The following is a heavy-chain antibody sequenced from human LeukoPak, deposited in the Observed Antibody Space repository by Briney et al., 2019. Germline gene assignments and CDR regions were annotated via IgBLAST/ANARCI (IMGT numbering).Heavy chain of an antibody. CDR1: GFTFSSHW. Sequence: PGGSLRLSCAASGFTFSSHWMHWVRQAPGKGLVWVSRISSDASFTSYADSVKGRFTISRDNGKNTLFLQMNSLRAEDTAVYYCGRAGFRTVSANGLDYWGQGTLVTVPS. V-gene: IGHV3-74*01. J-gene: IGHJ4*02. CDR3: GRAGFRTVSANGLDY. CDR2: ISSDASFT. D-gene: IGHD4-11*01.